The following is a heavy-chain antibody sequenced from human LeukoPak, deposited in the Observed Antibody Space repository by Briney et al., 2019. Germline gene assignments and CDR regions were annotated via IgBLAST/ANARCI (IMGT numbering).Heavy chain of an antibody. CDR3: ARERDDYGDYGANWFDP. D-gene: IGHD4-17*01. Sequence: PSETLSLTCTVSDYSISSSYYWGWIRQPPGKGLEWIGGIYYSGSTYYNPSLKSRVTISVDTSKNQFSLKLSSVTAADTAVYYCARERDDYGDYGANWFDPWGQGTLVTVSS. V-gene: IGHV4-38-2*02. CDR1: DYSISSSYY. CDR2: IYYSGST. J-gene: IGHJ5*02.